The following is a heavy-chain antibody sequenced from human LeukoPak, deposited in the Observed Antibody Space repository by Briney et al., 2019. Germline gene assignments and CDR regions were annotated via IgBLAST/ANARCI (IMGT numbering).Heavy chain of an antibody. J-gene: IGHJ3*02. CDR2: IIPIFGTA. Sequence: SVKVSCKASGGTFSSYAISWVRQAPGQGLEWIGGIIPIFGTANYAQKFQGRVTITADESTSTAYMELSSLRSEDTAVYYCARDISSGYDAFDIWGQGTMVTVSS. CDR1: GGTFSSYA. CDR3: ARDISSGYDAFDI. D-gene: IGHD3-22*01. V-gene: IGHV1-69*13.